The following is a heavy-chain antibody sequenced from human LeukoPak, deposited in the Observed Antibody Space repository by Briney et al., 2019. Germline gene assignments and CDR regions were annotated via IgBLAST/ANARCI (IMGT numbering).Heavy chain of an antibody. D-gene: IGHD3-9*01. V-gene: IGHV1-2*02. CDR2: IIPNSGGT. CDR1: GYTFTGYY. J-gene: IGHJ5*02. CDR3: ARQVNDILTGPRFDP. Sequence: ASVKVSCKAFGYTFTGYYTHWVRQAPGQGLEWMGWIIPNSGGTNYAQKFQGRVTMTRDTSISTAYMELSRLRSDDTAVYYCARQVNDILTGPRFDPWGQGTLVTVSS.